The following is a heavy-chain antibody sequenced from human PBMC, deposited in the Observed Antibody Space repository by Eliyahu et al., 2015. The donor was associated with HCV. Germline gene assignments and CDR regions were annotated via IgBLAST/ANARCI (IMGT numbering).Heavy chain of an antibody. V-gene: IGHV3-11*01. J-gene: IGHJ4*02. CDR1: GFTFTDYY. Sequence: QVQLVESGGGLVKPGGSLRLSCAASGFTFTDYYMSWIRQAPGKGLEWVSYISSSGSTIFYADSVKGRFTISRDNAKNSLSLQMNTLRAEDTAVYYCAKSVRGGSWHVFGDWGQGTLVTVSS. D-gene: IGHD6-13*01. CDR2: ISSSGSTI. CDR3: AKSVRGGSWHVFGD.